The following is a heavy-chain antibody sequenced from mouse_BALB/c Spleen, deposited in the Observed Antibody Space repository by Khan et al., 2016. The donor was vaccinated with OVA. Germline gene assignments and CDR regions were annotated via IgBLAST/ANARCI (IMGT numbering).Heavy chain of an antibody. Sequence: EVQLQQSGPDLVKPGASVKISCKASGYSFTLYYMTWVKQSHGKSLEWIGRVNPNTGGSDYNQEFKGKAILTVEKSSNTAYMELHSLISEDSAVYYCARGYDFFAYWGQGTLVTVSA. CDR1: GYSFTLYY. J-gene: IGHJ3*01. D-gene: IGHD2-14*01. CDR2: VNPNTGGS. V-gene: IGHV1-26*01. CDR3: ARGYDFFAY.